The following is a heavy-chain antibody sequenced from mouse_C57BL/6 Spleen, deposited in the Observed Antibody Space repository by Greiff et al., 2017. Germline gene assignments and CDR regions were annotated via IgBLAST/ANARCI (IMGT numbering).Heavy chain of an antibody. Sequence: QVQLQQSGAELVRPGSSVKLSCKASGYTFTSYWMHWVKQRPIQGLEWIGNIDPSDSAPHYNQKYKDKATLTVDKSSSTAYMQLSSLTSEDSAVYYCASGGTVVDFAYWGQGTPLTVSS. CDR3: ASGGTVVDFAY. D-gene: IGHD1-1*01. V-gene: IGHV1-52*01. CDR2: IDPSDSAP. J-gene: IGHJ2*01. CDR1: GYTFTSYW.